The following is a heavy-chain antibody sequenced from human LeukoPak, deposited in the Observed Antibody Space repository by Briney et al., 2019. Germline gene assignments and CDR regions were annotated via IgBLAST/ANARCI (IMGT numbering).Heavy chain of an antibody. CDR1: GFTFSGSA. CDR3: TRRGYYYMDV. J-gene: IGHJ6*03. V-gene: IGHV3-73*01. CDR2: IRSKANSYAT. Sequence: PGGSLTLSCAASGFTFSGSAMHWVRQASGKGLEWVGRIRSKANSYATAYAASVKGRFTISRDDSKNTAYLQMNSLKTEDTAVYYCTRRGYYYMDVWGKGTTVTVSS.